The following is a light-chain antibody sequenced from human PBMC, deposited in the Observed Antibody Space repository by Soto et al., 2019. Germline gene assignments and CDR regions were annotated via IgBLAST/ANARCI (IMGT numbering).Light chain of an antibody. CDR1: QSVRSSY. CDR2: VAS. V-gene: IGKV3-20*01. Sequence: ESGLTQSHCTLSLSPGERATLSCRASQSVRSSYSAWYQQKPGRAPRLLIYVASSRATGIPDRFSGSGSGTDFTLTISRLEPEDFAVYYCQQFSSYPLTFGGGTRWLS. J-gene: IGKJ4*01. CDR3: QQFSSYPLT.